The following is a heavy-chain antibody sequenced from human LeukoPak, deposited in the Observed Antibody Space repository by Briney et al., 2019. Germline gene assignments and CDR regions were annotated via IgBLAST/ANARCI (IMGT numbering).Heavy chain of an antibody. J-gene: IGHJ5*02. V-gene: IGHV4-39*01. Sequence: TSETLPLTCTVSGGSISSSSYYWGWIRQPPGKGLEWIGSIYYSGSTYYNPSLKSRVTISVDTSKNQFSLKLSSVTAADTAVYYCASRITIFERGPAAPFDPWGQGTPVTVSS. CDR3: ASRITIFERGPAAPFDP. D-gene: IGHD3-9*01. CDR1: GGSISSSSYY. CDR2: IYYSGST.